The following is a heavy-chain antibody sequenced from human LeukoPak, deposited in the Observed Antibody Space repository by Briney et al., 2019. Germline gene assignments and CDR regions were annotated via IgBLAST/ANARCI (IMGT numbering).Heavy chain of an antibody. CDR1: GYTLTELS. V-gene: IGHV1-24*01. D-gene: IGHD5-18*01. CDR2: FDPDDGET. Sequence: ASVKVSCKVSGYTLTELSMHWVRQAPGKGLEWMGGFDPDDGETIYAQKFQGRVTMTRDMSTSTVYMELSSLRSEDTAVYYCARDGYSYGYFGYWGQGTLVTVSS. CDR3: ARDGYSYGYFGY. J-gene: IGHJ4*02.